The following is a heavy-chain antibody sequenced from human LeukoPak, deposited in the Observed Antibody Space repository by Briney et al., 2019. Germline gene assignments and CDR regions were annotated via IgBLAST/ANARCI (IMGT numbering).Heavy chain of an antibody. CDR2: ISYDSSNY. D-gene: IGHD5/OR15-5a*01. Sequence: GRSLRLSCAASGFTLNTFAMHWVRQAPGRGLEWVAVISYDSSNYYYADSVKGRFTISRDNSRNSLYLQMNSLRAEDTAVYYCARVGSTTSPPDYWGQGTPVTVSS. CDR3: ARVGSTTSPPDY. J-gene: IGHJ4*02. V-gene: IGHV3-30-3*01. CDR1: GFTLNTFA.